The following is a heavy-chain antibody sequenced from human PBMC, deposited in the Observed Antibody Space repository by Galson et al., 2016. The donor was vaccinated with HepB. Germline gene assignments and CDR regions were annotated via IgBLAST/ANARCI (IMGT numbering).Heavy chain of an antibody. Sequence: AYTFTSHGFTWVRQAPGKGLEWMGWINAYSGDANYAQSLQGRVTMTRHTFTSTVFLELRSLRSDDPAVYFCAAHCGTLSLVRKALDYWGQGTQVTVSS. D-gene: IGHD1-26*01. V-gene: IGHV1-18*01. CDR2: INAYSGDA. J-gene: IGHJ4*02. CDR1: AYTFTSHG. CDR3: AAHCGTLSLVRKALDY.